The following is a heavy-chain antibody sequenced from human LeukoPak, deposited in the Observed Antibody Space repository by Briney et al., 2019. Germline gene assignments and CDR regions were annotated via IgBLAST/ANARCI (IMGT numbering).Heavy chain of an antibody. D-gene: IGHD4-17*01. CDR1: GDSISKYY. CDR2: IYYGGST. V-gene: IGHV4-59*01. J-gene: IGHJ4*02. CDR3: ARDADGDSTLDY. Sequence: SETLSLTCTVSGDSISKYYWSWIRQPPGKGLEYLGYIYYGGSTHYNPSLKSRVTISLDTPRNQFSLKLTSLTAADTAVYYCARDADGDSTLDYWGQGTLVSVSS.